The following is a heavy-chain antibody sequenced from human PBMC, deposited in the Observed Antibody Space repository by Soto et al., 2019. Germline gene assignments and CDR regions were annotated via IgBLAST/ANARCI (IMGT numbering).Heavy chain of an antibody. D-gene: IGHD6-6*01. Sequence: GGSLRLSCAASGFTFSSYWMSWVRQAPGKGLEWVANIKQDGSEKYHVDSVRGRFTISRDNAKNSLYLQMNSLRAEDTAVYYCAREFEQLVRVHFDYWGQGTLVTVSS. CDR3: AREFEQLVRVHFDY. CDR1: GFTFSSYW. J-gene: IGHJ4*02. CDR2: IKQDGSEK. V-gene: IGHV3-7*01.